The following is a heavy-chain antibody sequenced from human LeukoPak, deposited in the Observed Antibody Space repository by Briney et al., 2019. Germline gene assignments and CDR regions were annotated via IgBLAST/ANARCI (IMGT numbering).Heavy chain of an antibody. V-gene: IGHV1-69*13. D-gene: IGHD3-22*01. Sequence: ASVKVSCKASGGTFSSYAISWVRHAPGQGLEWMGGIIPIFGTANYAQKFQGRVTITADESTSTAYMELSSLRSEDTAVYYCARDDSSGYYYDYWGQGTLVTVSS. CDR3: ARDDSSGYYYDY. J-gene: IGHJ4*02. CDR1: GGTFSSYA. CDR2: IIPIFGTA.